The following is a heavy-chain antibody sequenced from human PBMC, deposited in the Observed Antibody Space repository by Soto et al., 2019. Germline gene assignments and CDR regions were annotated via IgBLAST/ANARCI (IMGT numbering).Heavy chain of an antibody. D-gene: IGHD1-26*01. CDR1: GGIFSSYA. CDR3: ARVGGVGAPPGADY. J-gene: IGHJ4*02. V-gene: IGHV1-69*01. Sequence: KVSCKASGGIFSSYAISWLRQAPGQVLEWMGAVIPVLGQAYYAQALQDRVTITADESTRTAYMELSSLTSEDTAVYFCARVGGVGAPPGADYWGQGTLVTVSS. CDR2: VIPVLGQA.